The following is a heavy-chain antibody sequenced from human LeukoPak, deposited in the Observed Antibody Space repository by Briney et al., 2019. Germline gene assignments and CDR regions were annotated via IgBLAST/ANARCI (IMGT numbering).Heavy chain of an antibody. CDR1: GGSFSGYY. V-gene: IGHV4-34*01. J-gene: IGHJ3*02. Sequence: SETLSLTCAVYGGSFSGYYWSWIRQPPGKGLEWIGEINHSGSTNYNPSLKSRVTISVDTSKNQFSLKLSSVTAADTAVYYCARPRRRYCSSTSCYVDGSPAFDIWGQGTMVTVSS. D-gene: IGHD2-2*01. CDR2: INHSGST. CDR3: ARPRRRYCSSTSCYVDGSPAFDI.